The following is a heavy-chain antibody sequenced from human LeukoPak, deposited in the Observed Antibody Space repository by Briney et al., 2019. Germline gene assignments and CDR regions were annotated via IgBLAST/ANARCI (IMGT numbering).Heavy chain of an antibody. CDR2: IKQDGSEK. Sequence: GGSLRLSCAASGSTFSSYWMSWVRQAPGKGLEWVANIKQDGSEKYYVDSVKGRFTISRDNAKNSLYLQMNSLRAEDTAVYYCARGSECSSTSCHSYWFDPWGQGTLVTVSS. J-gene: IGHJ5*02. V-gene: IGHV3-7*01. CDR3: ARGSECSSTSCHSYWFDP. D-gene: IGHD2-2*01. CDR1: GSTFSSYW.